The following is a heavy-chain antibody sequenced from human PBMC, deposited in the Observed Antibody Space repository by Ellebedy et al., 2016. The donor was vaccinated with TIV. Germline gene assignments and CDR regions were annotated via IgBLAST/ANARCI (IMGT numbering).Heavy chain of an antibody. CDR2: IRQEGDEI. CDR1: GFNFSSYW. V-gene: IGHV3-7*01. Sequence: GESLKISCAASGFNFSSYWMTWVRQAPGKGLEWVAKIRQEGDEIYYVESVKGRFTISRDNAKNSLFLQMNSLRVADTAVYYCARRASYGDYAVQVNPWFDPWGQGTLVTVSS. J-gene: IGHJ5*02. CDR3: ARRASYGDYAVQVNPWFDP. D-gene: IGHD4-17*01.